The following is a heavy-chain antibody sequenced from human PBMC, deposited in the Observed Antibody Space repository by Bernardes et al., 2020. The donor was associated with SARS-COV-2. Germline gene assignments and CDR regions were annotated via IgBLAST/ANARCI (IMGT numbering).Heavy chain of an antibody. CDR3: AREGDGRQYYYGLDV. CDR2: INATNGKT. Sequence: ASEKVSCKASGYTFTSHAMHWVRQDPGERLEWMGWINATNGKTKYPQNFQGRVTISRDTSANTAYMELSSLTSEDTAVYYCAREGDGRQYYYGLDVWGQGTTVTVSS. V-gene: IGHV1-3*01. CDR1: GYTFTSHA. J-gene: IGHJ6*02.